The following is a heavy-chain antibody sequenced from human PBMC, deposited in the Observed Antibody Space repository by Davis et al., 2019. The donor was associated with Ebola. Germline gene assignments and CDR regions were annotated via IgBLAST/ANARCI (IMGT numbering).Heavy chain of an antibody. V-gene: IGHV3-7*01. CDR1: GFTFSSYA. CDR2: IKEEGSEQ. J-gene: IGHJ6*03. CDR3: ARVSNYYYYLDV. Sequence: GESLKISCAASGFTFSSYAMSWVRQAPGKGLEWVANIKEEGSEQYYVDSVKGRFTISRDNAKNSLYLQMNSLRAEDTAVYYCARVSNYYYYLDVWGKGTTVTVSS.